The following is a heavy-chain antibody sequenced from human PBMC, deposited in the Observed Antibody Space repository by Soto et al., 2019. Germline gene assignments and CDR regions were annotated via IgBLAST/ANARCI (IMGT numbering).Heavy chain of an antibody. CDR1: GGSISSYY. Sequence: QVQLQESGPGLVKPSETLSLTCTVSGGSISSYYWSWIRQPPGKGLEWIGYIYYSGSTNYNPSLKSRVTISVGTSKHQFSLKRSSVTAADTAVYYCARRYGYSFDYWGQGTLVTVSS. D-gene: IGHD1-1*01. CDR3: ARRYGYSFDY. V-gene: IGHV4-59*08. CDR2: IYYSGST. J-gene: IGHJ4*02.